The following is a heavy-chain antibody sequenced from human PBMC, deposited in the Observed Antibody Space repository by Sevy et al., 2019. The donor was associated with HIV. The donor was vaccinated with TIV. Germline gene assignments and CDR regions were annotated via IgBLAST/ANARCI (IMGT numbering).Heavy chain of an antibody. D-gene: IGHD2-2*01. Sequence: GGSLILSCAASGFTFSSYWMHWVRQAPGKGLVWVSRINSDGSSTSYADSVKGRFTISRDNAKNTLYLQMNSLRAEDTAVYYCARGTCSSTSCYGDNWFDPWGQGTLVTVSS. CDR3: ARGTCSSTSCYGDNWFDP. V-gene: IGHV3-74*01. J-gene: IGHJ5*02. CDR2: INSDGSST. CDR1: GFTFSSYW.